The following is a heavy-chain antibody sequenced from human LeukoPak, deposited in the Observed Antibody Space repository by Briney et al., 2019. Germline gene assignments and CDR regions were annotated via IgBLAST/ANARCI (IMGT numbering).Heavy chain of an antibody. CDR2: ILHNSATI. CDR1: GFTFSSFS. V-gene: IGHV3-48*04. Sequence: QTGGSLRLSCAASGFTFSSFSMNWVRQAPGKGLEWLSYILHNSATIYYANSVKGRFTISRDNAKNSLYLQMNSLRAEDTAVYYCARAYYYGSGSYPDSWGQGTLVTVSS. CDR3: ARAYYYGSGSYPDS. D-gene: IGHD3-10*01. J-gene: IGHJ5*01.